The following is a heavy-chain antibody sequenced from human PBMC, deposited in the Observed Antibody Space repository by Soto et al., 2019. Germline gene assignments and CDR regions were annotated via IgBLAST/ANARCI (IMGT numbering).Heavy chain of an antibody. CDR1: GYGFSDYY. J-gene: IGHJ4*02. V-gene: IGHV1-2*04. CDR2: INPNSGGT. CDR3: AREEYSSSLPY. D-gene: IGHD6-6*01. Sequence: XSVKVSLNAAGYGFSDYYMHLVRQAPGQGLEWMGWINPNSGGTNYAQKFQGWVTMTRDTSISTAYMELRRLRSDDTAVYYCAREEYSSSLPYWGQGTLVTVSS.